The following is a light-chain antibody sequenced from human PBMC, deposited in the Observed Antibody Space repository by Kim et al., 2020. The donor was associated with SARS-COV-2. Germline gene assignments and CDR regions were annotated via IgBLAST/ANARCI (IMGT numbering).Light chain of an antibody. Sequence: SYELTQPPSVSVSPGQTASITCSGDKLGDKYACWYQQKPGQSPVLGIYQDSKRPSGIPERFSGSNSGNTATLTISGTQAMDEADYYCRAWDSSTAHVVFG. V-gene: IGLV3-1*01. CDR3: RAWDSSTAHVV. CDR1: KLGDKY. CDR2: QDS. J-gene: IGLJ2*01.